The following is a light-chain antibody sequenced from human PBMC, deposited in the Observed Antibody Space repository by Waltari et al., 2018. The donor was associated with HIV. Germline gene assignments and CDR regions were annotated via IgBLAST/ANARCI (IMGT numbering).Light chain of an antibody. CDR1: SSDIGSYDY. V-gene: IGLV2-14*03. CDR2: DFF. CDR3: SSYTTTNTII. Sequence: QSALTQPASVSGSPGQAITISCTGPSSDIGSYDYVSWYRQHPYKAPQLLIYDFFYRPSGVSHRFSGSKSGNTASLTISGLQAEDEAVYSCSSYTTTNTIIFGGGTKLTVL. J-gene: IGLJ2*01.